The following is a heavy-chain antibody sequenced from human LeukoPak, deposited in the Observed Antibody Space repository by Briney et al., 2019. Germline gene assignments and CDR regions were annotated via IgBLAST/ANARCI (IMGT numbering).Heavy chain of an antibody. Sequence: GGSLRLSCAASGFTLSSYEMNWVRQATGKGLEWVSYISSSGSTIYYADSVKGRFTISRDNAKDSLYLQMNSLRAEDTAVYYCARGSRRVIDYWGQGTLVTVSS. J-gene: IGHJ4*02. D-gene: IGHD2-21*01. CDR1: GFTLSSYE. CDR3: ARGSRRVIDY. CDR2: ISSSGSTI. V-gene: IGHV3-48*03.